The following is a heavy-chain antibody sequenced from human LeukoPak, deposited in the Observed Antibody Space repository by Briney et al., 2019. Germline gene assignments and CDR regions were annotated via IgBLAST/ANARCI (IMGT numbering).Heavy chain of an antibody. Sequence: GRSLRLSCAASGFTFSSYGMHWVRQAPGKGLEWVEVISYDGSNKYYADSVKGRFTISRDNSKNTLYLQMNGLRAEDTAVYYCARGGPDYGDYEWFDPWGQGTLVTVSS. J-gene: IGHJ5*02. D-gene: IGHD4-17*01. CDR3: ARGGPDYGDYEWFDP. CDR2: ISYDGSNK. CDR1: GFTFSSYG. V-gene: IGHV3-30*03.